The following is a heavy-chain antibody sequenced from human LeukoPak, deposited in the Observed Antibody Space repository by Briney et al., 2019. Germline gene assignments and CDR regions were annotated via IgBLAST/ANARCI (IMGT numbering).Heavy chain of an antibody. D-gene: IGHD6-19*01. CDR2: INGAGSNT. J-gene: IGHJ4*02. CDR3: AKYFGGWYEDY. CDR1: GFTVSNNY. Sequence: PGGSLRLSCAASGFTVSNNYMSWVRQAPGKGLEWVSSINGAGSNTYYADSVKGRFTISRDNSKNTLYLQMNSLRAEDTAVYYCAKYFGGWYEDYWGQGTLVTVSS. V-gene: IGHV3-23*01.